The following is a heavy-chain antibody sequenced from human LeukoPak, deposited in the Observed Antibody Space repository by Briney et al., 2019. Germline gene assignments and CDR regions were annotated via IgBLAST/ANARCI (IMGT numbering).Heavy chain of an antibody. Sequence: SETLSLTCAVYGGSFQSFYWTWVRQFPGRGLKWIGEIDHIGRTKYNPSLKSRLNISIDRSKNQFSLRLASVTAADTAVYFCARPVDCSSTICTGPMDVWGRGTTATVSS. CDR1: GGSFQSFY. D-gene: IGHD2-2*01. V-gene: IGHV4-34*01. J-gene: IGHJ6*03. CDR3: ARPVDCSSTICTGPMDV. CDR2: IDHIGRT.